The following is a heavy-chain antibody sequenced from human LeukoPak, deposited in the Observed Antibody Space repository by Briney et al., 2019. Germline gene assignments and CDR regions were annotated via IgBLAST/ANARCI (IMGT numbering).Heavy chain of an antibody. CDR3: ARRLASAVAGLDY. D-gene: IGHD6-19*01. CDR2: IKEDGSEK. CDR1: GFTFSTYW. V-gene: IGHV3-7*01. J-gene: IGHJ4*02. Sequence: GGSLRLSCAASGFTFSTYWMSWVRQAPGKGLEWVANIKEDGSEKYYVDSVKGRFTISRDNAKNSLYLQMNSLRAEDTAVYYCARRLASAVAGLDYWGQGTLVTVSS.